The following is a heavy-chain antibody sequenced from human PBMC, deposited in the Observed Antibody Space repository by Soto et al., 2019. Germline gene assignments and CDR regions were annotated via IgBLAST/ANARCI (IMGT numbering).Heavy chain of an antibody. J-gene: IGHJ4*02. CDR2: IQSSGNT. Sequence: SETLYLTCTISGDSVSSGSYYWSWIRQAPGKGLEWIGYIQSSGNTNYNPSLKSRVTISINTSKNQFSLNLTSVTAADTAVYYCARTNSRGHWAAWYWGQGTLVTVS. CDR3: ARTNSRGHWAAWY. V-gene: IGHV4-61*01. D-gene: IGHD3-22*01. CDR1: GDSVSSGSYY.